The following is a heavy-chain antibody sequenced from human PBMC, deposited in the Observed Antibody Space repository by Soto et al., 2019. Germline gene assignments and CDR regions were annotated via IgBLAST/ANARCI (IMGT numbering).Heavy chain of an antibody. J-gene: IGHJ6*02. CDR2: IYYSGST. D-gene: IGHD2-2*01. Sequence: QVQLQESGPGLVKPSQTLSLTCTVSGGSISSGGYYWSWIRQHPGKGLEWIGYIYYSGSTYYNPSLKSRVTISVDTSKNQFSLKLSSVTAADTAVYYCARDPIVVVPAAMLFVAYGMDVWGQGTTVTVSS. V-gene: IGHV4-31*03. CDR1: GGSISSGGYY. CDR3: ARDPIVVVPAAMLFVAYGMDV.